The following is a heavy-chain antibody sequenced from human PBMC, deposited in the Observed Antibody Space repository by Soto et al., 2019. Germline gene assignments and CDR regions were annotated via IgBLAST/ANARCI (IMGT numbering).Heavy chain of an antibody. J-gene: IGHJ6*02. CDR3: AMDGYHYVMDL. CDR1: GFPFSGYW. CDR2: TNQDGSGK. V-gene: IGHV3-7*04. Sequence: EAQLVESGGGLVQPGGSLRLSCAASGFPFSGYWMSWVRHTPGKGLEWVANTNQDGSGKYYMDSVKGRFTISRDNTENSLYLQMNSLGDDDTGVYYCAMDGYHYVMDLWGQGTTVTVSS.